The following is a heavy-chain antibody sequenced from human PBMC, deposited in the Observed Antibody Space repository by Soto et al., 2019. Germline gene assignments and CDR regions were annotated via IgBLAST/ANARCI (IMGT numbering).Heavy chain of an antibody. CDR1: GGSIRNYY. Sequence: PSETLSLTCTVSGGSIRNYYWTWIRQPPGKGLEWIGYIYDNGGSNYNPSLKSRVTMSVDTSKNQYSLKLSSVTAADTAVYYCARTPNNYYGMDVWRQGTTVTVSS. J-gene: IGHJ6*02. V-gene: IGHV4-59*12. D-gene: IGHD7-27*01. CDR3: ARTPNNYYGMDV. CDR2: IYDNGGS.